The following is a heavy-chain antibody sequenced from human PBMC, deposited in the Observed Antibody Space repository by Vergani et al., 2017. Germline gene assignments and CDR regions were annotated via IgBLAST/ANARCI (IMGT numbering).Heavy chain of an antibody. CDR2: ISSSSSYI. CDR1: GFTFSSYS. D-gene: IGHD3-3*01. V-gene: IGHV3-21*01. CDR3: ARGDLWSGYWTFDY. Sequence: EVQLVESGGGLVKPGGSLRLSCAASGFTFSSYSMNWVRQAPGNGLEWVSSISSSSSYIYYADSVKGRFTISRDNAKNSLYLQMNSLRAEDTAVYYCARGDLWSGYWTFDYWGQGTLVTVSS. J-gene: IGHJ4*02.